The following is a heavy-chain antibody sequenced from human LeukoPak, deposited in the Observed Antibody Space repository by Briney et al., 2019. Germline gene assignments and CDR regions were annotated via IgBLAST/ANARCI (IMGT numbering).Heavy chain of an antibody. Sequence: ASVKVSCKASGYTFTGYYMHWVRQAPGQGLEWMGWINPNSGGTNYAQKLQGRVTMTRDTSISTAYMELSRLRSDDTAVYFCASLGIAAAGTDYYGMDVWGQGTTVTVSS. V-gene: IGHV1-2*02. CDR1: GYTFTGYY. D-gene: IGHD6-13*01. CDR3: ASLGIAAAGTDYYGMDV. J-gene: IGHJ6*02. CDR2: INPNSGGT.